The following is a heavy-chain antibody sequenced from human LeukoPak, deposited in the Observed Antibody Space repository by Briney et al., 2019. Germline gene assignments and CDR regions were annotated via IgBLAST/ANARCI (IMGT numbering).Heavy chain of an antibody. CDR2: IIPIFGTA. CDR3: ARTRNDYDFWSGYSFFDY. Sequence: SVKVSCKASGGTFISYAISWVRQAPGQGLEWMGGIIPIFGTANYAQKFQGRVTITADESTSTAYMELSSLRSEDTAVYYCARTRNDYDFWSGYSFFDYWGQGTLVTVSS. D-gene: IGHD3-3*01. CDR1: GGTFISYA. V-gene: IGHV1-69*13. J-gene: IGHJ4*02.